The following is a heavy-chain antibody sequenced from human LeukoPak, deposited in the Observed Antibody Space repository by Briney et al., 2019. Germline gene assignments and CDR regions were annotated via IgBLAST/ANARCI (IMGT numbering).Heavy chain of an antibody. CDR3: ARNLPFDPYSSGWHLPPTYFDY. V-gene: IGHV5-51*01. CDR2: IYPGDSDT. D-gene: IGHD6-25*01. CDR1: GYSFTSYW. J-gene: IGHJ4*02. Sequence: GESLKISCKGSGYSFTSYWIGWVRQMPGKGLEWMGIIYPGDSDTRYSPSFQGQVTISADKSISTAYLQWSSLKASDTAMYYCARNLPFDPYSSGWHLPPTYFDYWGQGTLVTVSS.